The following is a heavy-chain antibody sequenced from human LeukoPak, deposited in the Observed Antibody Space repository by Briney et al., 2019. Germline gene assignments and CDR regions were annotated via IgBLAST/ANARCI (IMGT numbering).Heavy chain of an antibody. J-gene: IGHJ3*01. CDR3: VRKNRDFNAAFDV. D-gene: IGHD1-14*01. V-gene: IGHV3-53*01. Sequence: GGSLRLSCTASGFTVSNNYMSWVRQAPGKGLEWVSISYSDSNTNYADSVKGRFTISRDTSQNTLSLQMNSLRAEDTAVYYCVRKNRDFNAAFDVWGQGTVVTVSS. CDR2: SYSDSNT. CDR1: GFTVSNNY.